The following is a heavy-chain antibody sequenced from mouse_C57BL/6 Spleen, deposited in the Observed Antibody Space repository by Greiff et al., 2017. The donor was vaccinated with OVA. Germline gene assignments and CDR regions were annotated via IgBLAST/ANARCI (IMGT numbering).Heavy chain of an antibody. CDR2: INPNNGGT. Sequence: EVQLQESGPELVKPGASVKIPCTASGYTFTDYNMDWVKQSHGKSLEWIGDINPNNGGTIYNQKFKGKATLTVDTSSSTAYMELRSLTSEDTADYDCARRSVSQNFDYWGQGTTLTVSS. J-gene: IGHJ2*01. CDR1: GYTFTDYN. V-gene: IGHV1-18*01. CDR3: ARRSVSQNFDY. D-gene: IGHD6-2*01.